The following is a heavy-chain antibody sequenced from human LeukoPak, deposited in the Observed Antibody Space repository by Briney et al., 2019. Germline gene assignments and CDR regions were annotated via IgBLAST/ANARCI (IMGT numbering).Heavy chain of an antibody. D-gene: IGHD3-10*01. CDR1: GGSFSGYY. V-gene: IGHV4-34*01. J-gene: IGHJ5*02. CDR3: ARDLVPYGSGSYYNTNGFDP. Sequence: SETLSLTCAVYGGSFSGYYWSWIRQPPGKGLEWIGEINHGGSTNYNPSLKSRVTISVDTSKNQFSLKLSSVTAADTAVYYCARDLVPYGSGSYYNTNGFDPWGQGTLVTVSS. CDR2: INHGGST.